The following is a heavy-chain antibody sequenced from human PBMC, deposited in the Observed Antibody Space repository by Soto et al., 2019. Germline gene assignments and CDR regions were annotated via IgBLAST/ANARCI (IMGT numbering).Heavy chain of an antibody. V-gene: IGHV4-39*01. CDR1: GGSISSSSYY. Sequence: PSETLSLTCTVSGGSISSSSYYWGWIRQPPGKGLEWIGSIYYSGSTYYNPSLKSRVTISVDTSKNQFSLKLSSVTAADTAVYYCARADTIFGEYFDYWGQGTLVTVSS. D-gene: IGHD3-3*01. CDR2: IYYSGST. J-gene: IGHJ4*02. CDR3: ARADTIFGEYFDY.